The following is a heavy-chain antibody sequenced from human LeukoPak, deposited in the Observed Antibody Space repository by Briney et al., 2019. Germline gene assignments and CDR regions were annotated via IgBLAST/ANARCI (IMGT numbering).Heavy chain of an antibody. J-gene: IGHJ4*02. Sequence: GGSLRLSCAASGFTVSSNYMSWVRQAPGKGLEWVSVIYGGGSTYYADSVKGRFTISRDNSKNTLYLQMNSLRAEDTAVYYCARSPSPAEYSSSPFDYWGQGTLVTVSS. D-gene: IGHD6-6*01. CDR3: ARSPSPAEYSSSPFDY. V-gene: IGHV3-66*01. CDR1: GFTVSSNY. CDR2: IYGGGST.